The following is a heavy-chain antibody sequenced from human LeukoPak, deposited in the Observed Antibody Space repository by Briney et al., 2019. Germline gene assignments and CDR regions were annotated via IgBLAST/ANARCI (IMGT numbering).Heavy chain of an antibody. CDR2: INPNSGGT. D-gene: IGHD5-12*01. Sequence: GESLKISCKGSGYSFTSYYMHWVRQAPGQGLEWMGWINPNSGGTNYAQKFQGWVTMTRDTSISTAYMELSRLRSDDTAVYYCARGPPRGYSGYDAGYWFDPWGQGTLVTVSS. CDR1: GYSFTSYY. J-gene: IGHJ5*02. V-gene: IGHV1-2*04. CDR3: ARGPPRGYSGYDAGYWFDP.